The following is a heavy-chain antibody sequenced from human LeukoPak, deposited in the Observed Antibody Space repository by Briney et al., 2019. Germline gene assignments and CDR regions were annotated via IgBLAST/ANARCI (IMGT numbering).Heavy chain of an antibody. CDR3: ARSSSSSMIDF. D-gene: IGHD6-6*01. J-gene: IGHJ4*02. V-gene: IGHV3-74*01. CDR1: GFTFSSYA. CDR2: INSDGTST. Sequence: GGSLRLSCAASGFTFSSYAMHWVRQAPGKGLVWVSRINSDGTSTSYADSVKGRFTVSRDNAKHTLYLQMSSLRAEDTAVYYCARSSSSSMIDFWGQGTLVTVSS.